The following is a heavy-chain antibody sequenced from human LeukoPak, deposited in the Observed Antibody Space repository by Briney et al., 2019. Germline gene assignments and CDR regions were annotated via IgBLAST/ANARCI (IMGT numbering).Heavy chain of an antibody. D-gene: IGHD5-24*01. V-gene: IGHV1-2*02. J-gene: IGHJ5*02. CDR2: INPNSGGT. Sequence: ASVKVSCKASGYPFNAYYMHWVRQAPGQGLEWMGWINPNSGGTSYAQKFQGRVTMTRDTSISTAYMELSSLRSDDTALYYCARDPTAEDNYFDPWGQGTLVTVS. CDR1: GYPFNAYY. CDR3: ARDPTAEDNYFDP.